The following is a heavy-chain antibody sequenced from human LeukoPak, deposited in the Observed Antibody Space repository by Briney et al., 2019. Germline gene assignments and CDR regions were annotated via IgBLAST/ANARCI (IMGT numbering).Heavy chain of an antibody. D-gene: IGHD6-13*01. CDR2: ISGSGGNT. Sequence: GGSLRLSCAASGFTFSSYDMSWVRQPPGKGLNWVSSISGSGGNTFYADSVKGRFTISRDNSKNTLYLQMNSLRAEDTAVYYCARDWPSEWQHLPDYDAVDIWGQGTMVTVSS. CDR1: GFTFSSYD. V-gene: IGHV3-23*01. CDR3: ARDWPSEWQHLPDYDAVDI. J-gene: IGHJ3*02.